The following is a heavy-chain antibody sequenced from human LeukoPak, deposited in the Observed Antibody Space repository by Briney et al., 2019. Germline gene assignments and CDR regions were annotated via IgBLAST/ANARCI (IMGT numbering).Heavy chain of an antibody. J-gene: IGHJ6*03. CDR1: GFTFSSYA. CDR2: ISYDGSNK. Sequence: GGSLRLSCAASGFTFSSYAMHWVRQAPGKGLEWVAVISYDGSNKYYADSVKGRFTISRDNSKNTLYLQMNSLRPEDTAVYYCTRAGGLVRGVHYYYYMDVWGKGTTVTISS. CDR3: TRAGGLVRGVHYYYYMDV. D-gene: IGHD3-10*01. V-gene: IGHV3-30*04.